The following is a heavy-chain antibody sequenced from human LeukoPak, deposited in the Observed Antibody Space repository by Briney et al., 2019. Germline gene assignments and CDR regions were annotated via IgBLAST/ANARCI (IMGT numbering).Heavy chain of an antibody. J-gene: IGHJ4*02. CDR3: AREGTSSSWPFDY. D-gene: IGHD6-13*01. CDR1: GFTFSTYS. Sequence: GGSLRLSCAASGFTFSTYSMNWIRQAPGKGLEWVSFVSSSSTYIYHADSVKGRFTISRDNAQNSLYLQMNSLRAEDTAVYYCAREGTSSSWPFDYWGQGTLVTVSS. V-gene: IGHV3-21*04. CDR2: VSSSSTYI.